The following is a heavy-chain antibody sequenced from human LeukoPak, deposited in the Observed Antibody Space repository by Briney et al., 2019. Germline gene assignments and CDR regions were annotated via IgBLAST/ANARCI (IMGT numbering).Heavy chain of an antibody. CDR2: INSDGXST. CDR3: ARDLNIVVVPAAIGPYYYYGMDV. Sequence: INSDGXSTSYADSVKGRFTISRDNAKNTLYLQMNSLRAEDTAVYYCARDLNIVVVPAAIGPYYYYGMDVWGQGTTVTVSS. V-gene: IGHV3-74*01. J-gene: IGHJ6*02. D-gene: IGHD2-2*01.